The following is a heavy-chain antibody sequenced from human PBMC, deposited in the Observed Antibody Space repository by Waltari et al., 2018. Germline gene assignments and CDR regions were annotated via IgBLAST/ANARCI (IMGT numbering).Heavy chain of an antibody. CDR2: ISSSSTTI. Sequence: EVQLVESGGGLVQPGGSLRLSCAASGFTFHYYNMNWVRQAPGKGLEWIAYISSSSTTIYNADAVKGRFTISRDNANNSLYLQMNSLRAEDTAVYYCARGRAGVAVSGKGNWFDPWGQGTLVTVSS. CDR3: ARGRAGVAVSGKGNWFDP. J-gene: IGHJ5*02. CDR1: GFTFHYYN. V-gene: IGHV3-48*01. D-gene: IGHD6-19*01.